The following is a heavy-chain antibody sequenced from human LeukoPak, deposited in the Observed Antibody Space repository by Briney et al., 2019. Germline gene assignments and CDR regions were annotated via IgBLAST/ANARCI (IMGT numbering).Heavy chain of an antibody. V-gene: IGHV4-34*01. CDR3: ARGRIAARRGSTGYFDY. Sequence: SETLSLTCAVYGGSFSGYYWSWIRQPPGKGLEWIGEINHSGSTNYNPSLKSRVTISVDTSKNQFSLKLSSVTAADTAVYYCARGRIAARRGSTGYFDYWGQGTLVTVSS. D-gene: IGHD6-6*01. CDR1: GGSFSGYY. J-gene: IGHJ4*02. CDR2: INHSGST.